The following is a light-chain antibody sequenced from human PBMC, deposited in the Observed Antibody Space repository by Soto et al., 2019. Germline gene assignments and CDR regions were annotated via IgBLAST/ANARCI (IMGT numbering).Light chain of an antibody. CDR3: QQYNSYST. V-gene: IGKV1-5*03. J-gene: IGKJ1*01. CDR2: KAS. Sequence: DIQMTHSPSTLSASVGDRVTITCRASQSISSWLAWYQQKPGKAPKLLIYKASSLESGVPSRFSGSVSGTEFTLTISSLQPDDFATYYCQQYNSYSTFGQGTKVEIK. CDR1: QSISSW.